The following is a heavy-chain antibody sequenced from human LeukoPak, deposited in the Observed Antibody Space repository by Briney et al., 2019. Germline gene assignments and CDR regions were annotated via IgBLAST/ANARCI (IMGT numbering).Heavy chain of an antibody. J-gene: IGHJ4*02. V-gene: IGHV3-23*01. CDR3: AKDGFNWIAFDD. Sequence: GGSLRLSCAASGFTLSTYAMHWVRQAPGKGLEWVAYISGTGFTTYYADSVKGRFTISSDSSKNTLFLQMNSLRAEDTAIYYCAKDGFNWIAFDDWGQGTLVTVSS. CDR1: GFTLSTYA. D-gene: IGHD1-20*01. CDR2: ISGTGFTT.